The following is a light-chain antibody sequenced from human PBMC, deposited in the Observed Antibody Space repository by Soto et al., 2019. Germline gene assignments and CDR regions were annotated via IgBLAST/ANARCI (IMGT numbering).Light chain of an antibody. CDR2: GAS. J-gene: IGKJ1*01. CDR1: QSVSSN. CDR3: QQYGSSFAT. Sequence: EIVLTQSPGTLSLSPGERATLSCRASQSVSSNLAWYRQTPGQAPRLLIYGASTRATDTPARFSGSGSGTDFTLTISRVEPADFAVYYWQQYGSSFATFGQGTQVEV. V-gene: IGKV3-20*01.